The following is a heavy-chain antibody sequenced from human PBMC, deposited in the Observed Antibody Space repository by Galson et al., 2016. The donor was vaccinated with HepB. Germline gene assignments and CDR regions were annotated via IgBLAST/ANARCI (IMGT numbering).Heavy chain of an antibody. CDR3: ARGLYYNSFDL. V-gene: IGHV3-48*02. CDR2: IGSSGSPI. D-gene: IGHD3-3*01. Sequence: SLRLSCAASGFTFSKFSMDWVRQAPGKGLEWLSHIGSSGSPIYYADSVKGRSTISRDNARDSVWLQMNSLRDDDTAVYYCARGLYYNSFDLWGQGTMVTVSS. J-gene: IGHJ3*01. CDR1: GFTFSKFS.